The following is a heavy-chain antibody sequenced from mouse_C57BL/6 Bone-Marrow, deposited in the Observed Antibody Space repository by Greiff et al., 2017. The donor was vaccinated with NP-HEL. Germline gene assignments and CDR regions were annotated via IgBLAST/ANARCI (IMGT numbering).Heavy chain of an antibody. D-gene: IGHD1-1*01. J-gene: IGHJ4*01. CDR2: INYDGSST. V-gene: IGHV5-16*01. Sequence: EVKVVESEGGLVQPGSSMKLSCTASGFTFSDYYMAWVRQVPEKGLEWVANINYDGSSTYYLDSLKSRFIISRDNAKNILYLQMSSLKSEDTATYYCARDRDYYGSSYAMDYWGQGTSVTVSS. CDR1: GFTFSDYY. CDR3: ARDRDYYGSSYAMDY.